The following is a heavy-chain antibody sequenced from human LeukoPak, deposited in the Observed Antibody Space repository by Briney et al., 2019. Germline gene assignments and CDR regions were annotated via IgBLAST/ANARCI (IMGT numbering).Heavy chain of an antibody. CDR1: GFTFSDYY. V-gene: IGHV3-11*04. CDR3: ARMYYYDSSVYFDY. J-gene: IGHJ4*02. CDR2: ISSSGSTI. Sequence: GGPLRLSCAASGFTFSDYYMSWIRQAPGKGLEWVSYISSSGSTIYYADSVKGRFTISRDNAKNSLYLQMNSLRAEDTAVYYCARMYYYDSSVYFDYWGQGTLVTVSS. D-gene: IGHD3-22*01.